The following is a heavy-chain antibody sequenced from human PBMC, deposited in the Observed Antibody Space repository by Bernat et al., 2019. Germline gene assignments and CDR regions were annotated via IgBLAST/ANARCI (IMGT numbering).Heavy chain of an antibody. J-gene: IGHJ2*01. CDR1: GFTFSSYE. CDR3: ARLYCSGGSCYLRDRGWYFDL. Sequence: EVQLVESGGGLVQPGGSLRLSCAASGFTFSSYEMNWVRQAPGKGLEWVSYISSRGSTIYYADAVKGRFTISRDNAKNSLYLQMNSMRAEDTAVYYCARLYCSGGSCYLRDRGWYFDLWGRGTLVTVSS. CDR2: ISSRGSTI. V-gene: IGHV3-48*03. D-gene: IGHD2-15*01.